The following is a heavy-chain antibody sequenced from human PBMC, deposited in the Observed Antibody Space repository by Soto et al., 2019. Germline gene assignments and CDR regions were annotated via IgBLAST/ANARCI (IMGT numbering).Heavy chain of an antibody. D-gene: IGHD1-7*01. CDR3: ARIITGTWNYYYYGMDV. CDR2: ISSSGSTI. Sequence: GSLRLSCAASGFTFSSYEMNWVLQAPGKGLEWVSYISSSGSTIYYADSVKGRFTISRDNAKNSLYLQMNSLRAEDTAVYYCARIITGTWNYYYYGMDVWGQGTTVTVSS. J-gene: IGHJ6*02. CDR1: GFTFSSYE. V-gene: IGHV3-48*03.